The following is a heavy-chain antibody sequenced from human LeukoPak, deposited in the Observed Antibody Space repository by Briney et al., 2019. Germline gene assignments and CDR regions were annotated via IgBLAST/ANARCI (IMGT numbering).Heavy chain of an antibody. J-gene: IGHJ4*02. CDR3: ARGSGIAVAGKVPHFDY. Sequence: SETLSLTCSVSGGSISTYYWSWIRQPAGKGLEWIGRIYTSGSTNYNPSLKSRVTMSVDTSKNQFSLKLSSVTAADTAVYYCARGSGIAVAGKVPHFDYWGQGTLVTVSS. CDR2: IYTSGST. D-gene: IGHD6-19*01. V-gene: IGHV4-4*07. CDR1: GGSISTYY.